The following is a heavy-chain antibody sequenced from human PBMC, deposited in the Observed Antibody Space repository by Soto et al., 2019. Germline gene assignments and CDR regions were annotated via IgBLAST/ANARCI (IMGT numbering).Heavy chain of an antibody. D-gene: IGHD2-8*01. CDR1: GFTFSNAW. Sequence: EVRLVESGGGLVKPGGSLRLSCAASGFTFSNAWMNWVRQAPGKGLEWVGRIKSKTHGGTTDYAAPVKGRFTISRDDSKNTLYLQMNSLKTEDAAVYYCTTDLPYCTNGVCYHYYYYGMDVWGQGTTVTVSS. J-gene: IGHJ6*02. CDR3: TTDLPYCTNGVCYHYYYYGMDV. V-gene: IGHV3-15*07. CDR2: IKSKTHGGTT.